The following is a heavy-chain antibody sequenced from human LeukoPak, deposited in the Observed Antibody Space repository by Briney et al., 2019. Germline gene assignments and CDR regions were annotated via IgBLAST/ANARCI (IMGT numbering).Heavy chain of an antibody. V-gene: IGHV3-48*01. Sequence: GGSLRLSCAASGFTFSSYAMNWVRQAPGKGLEWLSYISRSSETILYANSVQGRVTISRDNSKNTLYLQMNSLRAEDTAVYYCARDQSFPRPCSGGSCYSQDYYYGMDVWGQGTTVTVSS. CDR3: ARDQSFPRPCSGGSCYSQDYYYGMDV. D-gene: IGHD2-15*01. CDR1: GFTFSSYA. J-gene: IGHJ6*02. CDR2: ISRSSETI.